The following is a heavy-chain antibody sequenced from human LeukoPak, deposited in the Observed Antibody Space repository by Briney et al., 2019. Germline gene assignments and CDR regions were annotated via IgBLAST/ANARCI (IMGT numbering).Heavy chain of an antibody. CDR1: GYTFNSYG. Sequence: ASVKVSCKVSGYTFNSYGLRGVRQAPGHGLEWVGWMNAYNGNTNYAQKLQGRVTMTTVTSTSTDYMELRSLSSDDTAVYYCARSFLFAFDIWGQGTMVTVSS. CDR3: ARSFLFAFDI. D-gene: IGHD3-10*01. J-gene: IGHJ3*02. CDR2: MNAYNGNT. V-gene: IGHV1-18*01.